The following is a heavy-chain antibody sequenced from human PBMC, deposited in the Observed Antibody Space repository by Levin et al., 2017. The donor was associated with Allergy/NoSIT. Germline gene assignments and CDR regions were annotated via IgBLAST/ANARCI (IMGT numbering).Heavy chain of an antibody. CDR1: GYTLTELS. D-gene: IGHD6-19*01. V-gene: IGHV1-24*01. CDR2: FDPEDGET. CDR3: ATAGTGYYYYMDV. Sequence: GESLKISCKVSGYTLTELSMHWVRQAPGKGLEWMGGFDPEDGETIYAQKFQGRVTMTEDTSTDTAYMELSSLRSEDTAVYYCATAGTGYYYYMDVWGKGTTVTVSS. J-gene: IGHJ6*03.